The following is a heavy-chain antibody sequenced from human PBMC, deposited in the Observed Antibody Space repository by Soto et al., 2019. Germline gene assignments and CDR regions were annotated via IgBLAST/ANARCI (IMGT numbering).Heavy chain of an antibody. Sequence: SETLSLTCTVSGGSISSYYWSWIRQPPGKGLEWIGYIYYSGSTNYNPSLKSRVTISVDTSKNQFSLKLSSVTAADTAVYYCARSRNSRKLDYWGQGTLVTVSS. D-gene: IGHD6-13*01. CDR3: ARSRNSRKLDY. CDR2: IYYSGST. V-gene: IGHV4-59*01. CDR1: GGSISSYY. J-gene: IGHJ4*02.